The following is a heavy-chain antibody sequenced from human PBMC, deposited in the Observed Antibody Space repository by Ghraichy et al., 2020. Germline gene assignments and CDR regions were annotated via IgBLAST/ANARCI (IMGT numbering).Heavy chain of an antibody. D-gene: IGHD2-15*01. J-gene: IGHJ5*02. CDR2: INHSGST. CDR3: ARGGSGCSGGSCYYNWFDP. V-gene: IGHV4-34*01. Sequence: SETLSLTCAVYGGSFSGYYWSWIRQPSGKGLEWIGEINHSGSTNYNPSLKSRVTISVDTSKNQFSLKLSSVTAADTAVYYCARGGSGCSGGSCYYNWFDPWGQGTLVTVSS. CDR1: GGSFSGYY.